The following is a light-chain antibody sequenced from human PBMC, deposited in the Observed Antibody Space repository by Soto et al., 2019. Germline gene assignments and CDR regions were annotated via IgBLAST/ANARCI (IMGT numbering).Light chain of an antibody. J-gene: IGKJ4*01. CDR2: AVS. Sequence: DIQLTQYPSFLSASVGARVTITCRASQGISSYFAWYLQNPGKAPKLLIYAVSALQSGVPSRFSGSASGTEFTLTISSRQPEEFATYYCQQLNSYLLTFGGGTKVEIK. CDR1: QGISSY. CDR3: QQLNSYLLT. V-gene: IGKV1-9*01.